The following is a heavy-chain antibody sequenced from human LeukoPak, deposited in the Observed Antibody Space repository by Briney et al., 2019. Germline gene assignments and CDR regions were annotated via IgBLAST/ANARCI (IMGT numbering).Heavy chain of an antibody. J-gene: IGHJ5*02. CDR2: TYYRSTWYN. Sequence: SQILSLTCAISGDSVSINSVTWNWIRQSPSRGLEWLGRTYYRSTWYNDYAVSVRGRITVNPDTSKNQFSLHLNSVTPEDTAVYYCARRLTQYDCFDPWGQGILVTVSS. D-gene: IGHD2-2*01. V-gene: IGHV6-1*01. CDR3: ARRLTQYDCFDP. CDR1: GDSVSINSVT.